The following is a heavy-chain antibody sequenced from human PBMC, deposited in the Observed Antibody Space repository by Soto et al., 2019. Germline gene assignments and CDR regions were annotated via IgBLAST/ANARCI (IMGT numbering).Heavy chain of an antibody. V-gene: IGHV1-69*01. CDR2: VSPLLGTA. D-gene: IGHD2-8*01. CDR1: GGSFSSYP. J-gene: IGHJ6*02. Sequence: QVQLVQSGAEVQKPGSSVKVSCKASGGSFSSYPISWVRQAPGQGLEWMGGVSPLLGTANYAQKFQGRVTITADESTSTAYRELSSLRSEATAVYYCARVHIVLMRNVLSHNGMDVWGQGTTVTVSS. CDR3: ARVHIVLMRNVLSHNGMDV.